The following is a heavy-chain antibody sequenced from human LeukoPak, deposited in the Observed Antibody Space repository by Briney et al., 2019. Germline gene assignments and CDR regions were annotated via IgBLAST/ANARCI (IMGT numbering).Heavy chain of an antibody. CDR2: VFYSGNT. CDR3: AKGTRFDP. D-gene: IGHD1-7*01. CDR1: GGSMSPYY. J-gene: IGHJ5*02. Sequence: SETLSLTCTVSGGSMSPYYWNWIRQTPGKGLEWIGYVFYSGNTYYNPSLRGRVTISIDTSKSQFSLNLSSVTAADTAVYFCAKGTRFDPWGQGTLVTVSS. V-gene: IGHV4-59*13.